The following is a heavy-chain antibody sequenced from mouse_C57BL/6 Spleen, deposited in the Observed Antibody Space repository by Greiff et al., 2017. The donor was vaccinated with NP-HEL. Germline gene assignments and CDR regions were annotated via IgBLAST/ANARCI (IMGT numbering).Heavy chain of an antibody. V-gene: IGHV1-53*01. CDR2: INPSNGGT. CDR3: ARYDGYYALFDY. CDR1: GYTFTSYW. Sequence: QVQLQQPGTELVKPGASVKLSCKASGYTFTSYWMHWVKQRPGQGLEWIGNINPSNGGTNYNEKFKSKATLTVDKSSSTAYMQRSSLTSEDSAVYFCARYDGYYALFDYWGQGTTLTVSS. D-gene: IGHD2-3*01. J-gene: IGHJ2*01.